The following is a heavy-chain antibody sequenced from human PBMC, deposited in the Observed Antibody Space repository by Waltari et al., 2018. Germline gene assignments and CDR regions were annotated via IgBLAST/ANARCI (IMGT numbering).Heavy chain of an antibody. V-gene: IGHV3-21*01. J-gene: IGHJ4*02. CDR3: ARDGLRYFDWPDNFDY. Sequence: EVQLVESGGGLVKPGGSLRLSCAASGFTFSSYSMNLVRQAPGKGLEWVSSISSSSSYIYYADSVKGRFTISRDNAKNSLYLQMNSLRAEDTAVYYCARDGLRYFDWPDNFDYWGQGTLVTVSS. CDR1: GFTFSSYS. CDR2: ISSSSSYI. D-gene: IGHD3-9*01.